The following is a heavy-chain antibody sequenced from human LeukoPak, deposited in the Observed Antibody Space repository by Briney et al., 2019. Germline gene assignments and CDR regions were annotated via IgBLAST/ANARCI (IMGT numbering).Heavy chain of an antibody. CDR3: ARVGVVNWFDP. CDR1: GGSISSYY. CDR2: IYYSGST. J-gene: IGHJ5*02. V-gene: IGHV4-59*01. D-gene: IGHD3-3*01. Sequence: PSETLSLTCTVSGGSISSYYWSWIRQPPGKGLEWIGYIYYSGSTNYNPSLESRVTISVDTSKNQFSLKLSSVTAADTAVYYCARVGVVNWFDPWGQGTLVTVSS.